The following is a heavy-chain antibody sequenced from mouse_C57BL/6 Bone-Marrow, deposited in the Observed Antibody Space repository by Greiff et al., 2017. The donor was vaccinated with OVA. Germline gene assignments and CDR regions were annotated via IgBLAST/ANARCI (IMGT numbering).Heavy chain of an antibody. J-gene: IGHJ2*01. CDR2: IDPSDSYT. D-gene: IGHD4-1*01. Sequence: QVQLQQPGAELVMPGASVKLSCKASGYTFTSYWMHWVKQRPGQGLEWIGEIDPSDSYTNYNQKFKGKSTLTVDKSSSTAYMQLSSLTSEDSAVYYCARERDWDGYFDYRGQGTTLTVSS. CDR1: GYTFTSYW. CDR3: ARERDWDGYFDY. V-gene: IGHV1-69*01.